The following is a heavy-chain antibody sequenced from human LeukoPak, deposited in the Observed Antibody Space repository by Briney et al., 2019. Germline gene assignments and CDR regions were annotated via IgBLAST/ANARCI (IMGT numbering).Heavy chain of an antibody. D-gene: IGHD1-14*01. Sequence: TSETLSLTCTVSGASMSCFYWSWFRQTGVKGLEWIGHISNTGITNYNPSLKSRLIMSVDTSKSQFSLILTSGTAADTAVYYCAKGRKGGRGDAYHVWGQGTRVTVSS. CDR2: ISNTGIT. V-gene: IGHV4-4*07. CDR1: GASMSCFY. CDR3: AKGRKGGRGDAYHV. J-gene: IGHJ3*01.